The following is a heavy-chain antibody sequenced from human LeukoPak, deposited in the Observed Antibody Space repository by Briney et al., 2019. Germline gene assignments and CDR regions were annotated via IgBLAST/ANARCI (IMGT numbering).Heavy chain of an antibody. J-gene: IGHJ4*02. V-gene: IGHV4-38-2*02. CDR1: GYSISSGYY. CDR3: GGGGGGIQLWPFDY. D-gene: IGHD5-18*01. Sequence: SETLSLTCTVSGYSISSGYYWGWIRQPPGKGLEWIGSIYHSGSTNYNPSLKSRVTISVDTSKNQFSLKLSSVTAADTAVYYCGGGGGGIQLWPFDYWGQGTLVTVSS. CDR2: IYHSGST.